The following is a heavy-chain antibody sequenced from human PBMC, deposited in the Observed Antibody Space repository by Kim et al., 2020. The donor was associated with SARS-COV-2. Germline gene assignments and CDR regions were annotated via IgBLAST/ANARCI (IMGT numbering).Heavy chain of an antibody. CDR2: IYYSGST. J-gene: IGHJ4*02. CDR3: ARGVATIGGGYFDY. Sequence: SETLSLTCTVSGSSISSYYWSWIRQPPGKGLEWIGYIYYSGSTNYNPSLKSRVTISVDTSKNQFSLKLSSVTAADTAVYYCARGVATIGGGYFDYWGQGT. CDR1: GSSISSYY. V-gene: IGHV4-59*01. D-gene: IGHD5-12*01.